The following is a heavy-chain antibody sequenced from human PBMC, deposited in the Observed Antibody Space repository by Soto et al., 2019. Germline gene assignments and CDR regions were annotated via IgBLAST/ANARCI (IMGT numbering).Heavy chain of an antibody. V-gene: IGHV1-18*01. D-gene: IGHD3-9*01. Sequence: ASVKVSCKASGYTFTSYGISWVRQAPGQGLEWMGWISAYNGNTNYAQKLQGRVTITTDTSTSTAYMELRSLRSDDTAVYFCARMGLVLRYFDWLLTVTNNSDNWFDPWG. J-gene: IGHJ5*02. CDR3: ARMGLVLRYFDWLLTVTNNSDNWFDP. CDR2: ISAYNGNT. CDR1: GYTFTSYG.